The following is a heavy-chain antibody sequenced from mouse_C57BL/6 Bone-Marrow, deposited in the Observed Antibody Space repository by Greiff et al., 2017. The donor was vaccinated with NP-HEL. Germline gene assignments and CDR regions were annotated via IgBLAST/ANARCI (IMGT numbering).Heavy chain of an antibody. CDR3: ARGSYYYGSSYVRYYAMDY. CDR1: GYAFSSYW. CDR2: IYPGDGDT. J-gene: IGHJ4*01. V-gene: IGHV1-80*01. Sequence: VQLQQSGAELVKPGASVKISCKASGYAFSSYWMNWVKQRPGKGLEWIGQIYPGDGDTNYNGKFKGKATLTADKSSSTAYMQLSSLTSEDSALYFCARGSYYYGSSYVRYYAMDYWGQGTSVTVSS. D-gene: IGHD1-1*01.